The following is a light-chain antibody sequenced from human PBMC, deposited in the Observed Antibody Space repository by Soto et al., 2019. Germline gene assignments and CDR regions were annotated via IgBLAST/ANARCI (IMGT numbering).Light chain of an antibody. CDR2: SNN. Sequence: QSVLTQPPSASGTPGQRVTISCSGSSSNIGINTVNWYQQLPGTAPKLLIYSNNQRPSGVPDRFSGSKSGTSASLAISGLQSEDEADYYCVAWDDSLNGYVFGTGTK. CDR3: VAWDDSLNGYV. CDR1: SSNIGINT. J-gene: IGLJ1*01. V-gene: IGLV1-44*01.